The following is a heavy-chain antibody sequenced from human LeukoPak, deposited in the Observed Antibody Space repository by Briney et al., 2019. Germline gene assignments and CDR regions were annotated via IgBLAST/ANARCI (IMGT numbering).Heavy chain of an antibody. CDR3: ATWGDTTAEYFQR. CDR1: GFTFTNYV. CDR2: INPDGRDT. Sequence: SGESLRLSCAASGFTFTNYVMNWVRQAPGKGLEWVAHINPDGRDTYYVDSVKGRFTISRDNAQNSMYLQMNSLRVEDTAVYYCATWGDTTAEYFQRWGQGTLVTVSS. D-gene: IGHD2-21*02. V-gene: IGHV3-7*01. J-gene: IGHJ1*01.